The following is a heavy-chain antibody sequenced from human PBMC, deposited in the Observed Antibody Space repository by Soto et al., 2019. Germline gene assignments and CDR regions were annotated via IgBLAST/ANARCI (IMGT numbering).Heavy chain of an antibody. V-gene: IGHV3-48*03. J-gene: IGHJ4*02. CDR2: ISSRDRTI. CDR1: GFLFSNFE. D-gene: IGHD2-8*02. Sequence: EVQLVESGRGLVQPGGSLRLSCAASGFLFSNFEMNWVRQAPGKGLEWVSYISSRDRTIYYADSVQGRFTISRDNAKNSLYLQMNSLRAEDTAVYYCAPGGATGGDRWGQGTLVTVSS. CDR3: APGGATGGDR.